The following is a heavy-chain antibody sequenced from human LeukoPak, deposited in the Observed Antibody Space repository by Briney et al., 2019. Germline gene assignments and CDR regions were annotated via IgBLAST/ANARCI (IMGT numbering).Heavy chain of an antibody. CDR2: ISGSGGST. V-gene: IGHV3-23*01. Sequence: GGSLKLSCAASGFTFSSYAMRWVRQAPGKGLEWVSAISGSGGSTYYADSVKGRFTISRDNSKNTLYLQMNSLRAEDTAVYYCAKDQALLTGYYNYYGMDVWGKGTTVTVSS. CDR1: GFTFSSYA. CDR3: AKDQALLTGYYNYYGMDV. D-gene: IGHD3-9*01. J-gene: IGHJ6*04.